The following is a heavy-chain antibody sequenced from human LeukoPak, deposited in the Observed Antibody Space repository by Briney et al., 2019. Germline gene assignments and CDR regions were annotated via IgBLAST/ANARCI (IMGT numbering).Heavy chain of an antibody. J-gene: IGHJ5*02. CDR2: IYPDDSDS. Sequence: GESLKISCETSGYSFTTYWIGWVRQMPGTGLEWVGAIYPDDSDSRYSPSFQGQVVISADRSIRTAYLQWNSLKTSDTAMYYCVRQRGSSGTINHFDPWGQGTLVTVST. CDR3: VRQRGSSGTINHFDP. V-gene: IGHV5-51*01. D-gene: IGHD3-10*01. CDR1: GYSFTTYW.